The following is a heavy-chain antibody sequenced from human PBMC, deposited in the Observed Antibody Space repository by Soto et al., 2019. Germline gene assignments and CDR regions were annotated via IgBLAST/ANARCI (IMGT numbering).Heavy chain of an antibody. D-gene: IGHD1-7*01. CDR3: ARGGTTPHPGYYYYYYMDV. V-gene: IGHV3-48*01. J-gene: IGHJ6*03. CDR2: ISSSSSTI. CDR1: GFTFSSYS. Sequence: GESLKISCAASGFTFSSYSMNWVRQAPGKGLEWVSYISSSSSTIYYADSVKGRFTISRDNAKNSLYLQMNSLRAEDTAVYYCARGGTTPHPGYYYYYYMDVWGKGTTVTVSS.